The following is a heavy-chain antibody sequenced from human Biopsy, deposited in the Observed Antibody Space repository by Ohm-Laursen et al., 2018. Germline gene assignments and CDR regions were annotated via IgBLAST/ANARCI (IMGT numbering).Heavy chain of an antibody. D-gene: IGHD3-10*01. CDR2: ISASSSYI. V-gene: IGHV3-21*06. CDR3: ATELLPPGVGGPWLDS. Sequence: SLRLSCTASGVTLSGYGMNWVRQASGKGLEWVSSISASSSYIHYADSVKGRFTVSRDNTKNSLYLQMNSLRAADTAIYYCATELLPPGVGGPWLDSWGQGTPVTVSS. CDR1: GVTLSGYG. J-gene: IGHJ5*01.